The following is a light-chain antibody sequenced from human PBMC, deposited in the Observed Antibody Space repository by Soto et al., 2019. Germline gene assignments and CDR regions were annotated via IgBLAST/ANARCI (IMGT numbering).Light chain of an antibody. CDR1: QSMRTY. J-gene: IGKJ1*01. Sequence: DIQMTQSPASLSASVGDRFTITCRASQSMRTYLNWYQQKPGKAPNLLIQAASSLQSGVPSRFSGSESGTDFTLTISSLQPEDFATYYCQQSYSTPWTFGQGTKVDI. CDR3: QQSYSTPWT. V-gene: IGKV1-39*01. CDR2: AAS.